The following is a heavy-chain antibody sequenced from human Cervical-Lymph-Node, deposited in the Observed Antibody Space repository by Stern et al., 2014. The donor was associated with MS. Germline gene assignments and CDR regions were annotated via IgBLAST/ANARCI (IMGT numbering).Heavy chain of an antibody. CDR1: GGTFSTYG. CDR3: AREFNSDSSGYYFYY. CDR2: IIPIFGTA. Sequence: QVQLVQSGAEVKKPGSSVKVSCKASGGTFSTYGISWVRQAPGHGLEWMGGIIPIFGTANYAQKFQGRVTITADDSTNTAYMELSSLRSEDTAVYYCAREFNSDSSGYYFYYWGQGTLVTVSS. V-gene: IGHV1-69*01. J-gene: IGHJ4*02. D-gene: IGHD3-22*01.